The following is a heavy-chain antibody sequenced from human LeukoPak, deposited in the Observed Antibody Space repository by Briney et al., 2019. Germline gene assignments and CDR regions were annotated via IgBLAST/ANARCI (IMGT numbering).Heavy chain of an antibody. D-gene: IGHD1-7*01. V-gene: IGHV3-74*01. Sequence: GGSLRLSCAASGFTFSSYWMHWVRQAPGKGLFWVSRISNDGTATRYADSVKGRFTISRDNAKNTLFLQMNSLRAEDTAVYYCARDNNWNYPDFWGQGTLVTVSS. CDR2: ISNDGTAT. CDR1: GFTFSSYW. CDR3: ARDNNWNYPDF. J-gene: IGHJ4*02.